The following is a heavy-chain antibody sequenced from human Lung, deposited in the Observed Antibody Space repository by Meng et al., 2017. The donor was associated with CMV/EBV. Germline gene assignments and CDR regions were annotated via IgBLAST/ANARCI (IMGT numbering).Heavy chain of an antibody. J-gene: IGHJ6*02. Sequence: SVXVSXXASGYTFTGYYMHWVRQAPGQGLEWMGWINPNSGGTNYAQKFQGRVTMTRDTSISTAYMELSRLRSDDTAVYYCARGYCSSTSCPTVMDVWGQGXTVTVSS. CDR1: GYTFTGYY. V-gene: IGHV1-2*02. D-gene: IGHD2-2*01. CDR2: INPNSGGT. CDR3: ARGYCSSTSCPTVMDV.